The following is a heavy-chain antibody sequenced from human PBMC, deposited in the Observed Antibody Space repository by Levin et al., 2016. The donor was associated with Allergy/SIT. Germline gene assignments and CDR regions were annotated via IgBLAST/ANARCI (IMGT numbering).Heavy chain of an antibody. CDR2: ISGSGGST. D-gene: IGHD2-15*01. J-gene: IGHJ4*02. CDR3: AKGVGLSAVVAARLDY. V-gene: IGHV3-23*01. Sequence: WIRQPPGKGLEWVSAISGSGGSTYYADSVKGRFTISRDNSKNTLYLQMNSLRAEDTAVYYCAKGVGLSAVVAARLDYWGQGTLVTVSS.